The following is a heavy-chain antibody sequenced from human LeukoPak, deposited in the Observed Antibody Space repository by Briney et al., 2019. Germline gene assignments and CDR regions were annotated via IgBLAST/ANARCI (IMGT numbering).Heavy chain of an antibody. CDR2: ISYDGSNK. J-gene: IGHJ4*02. CDR3: AKDSSPYDILTGADY. D-gene: IGHD3-9*01. CDR1: GFTFSSYA. V-gene: IGHV3-30*04. Sequence: GGSLRLSCAASGFTFSSYAMHWVRQAPGKGLEWVAVISYDGSNKYYADSVKGRFTISRDNSKNTLYLQMNSLRAEDTAVYYCAKDSSPYDILTGADYWGRGTLVTVSS.